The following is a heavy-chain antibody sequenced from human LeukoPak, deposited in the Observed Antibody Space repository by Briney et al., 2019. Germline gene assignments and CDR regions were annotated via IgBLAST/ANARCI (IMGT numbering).Heavy chain of an antibody. D-gene: IGHD2/OR15-2a*01. CDR3: AKGGNIRILDSYYYMDV. CDR1: GFTFSIYA. J-gene: IGHJ6*03. V-gene: IGHV3-23*01. CDR2: ISGRGDST. Sequence: GGSLRLSCAASGFTFSIYAMTWVRQAPGKGLEWVSSISGRGDSTNYADSVKGRFTISRDNSKNTLYMQMNSLKVEDTAVYYCAKGGNIRILDSYYYMDVWGKGTTVTVSS.